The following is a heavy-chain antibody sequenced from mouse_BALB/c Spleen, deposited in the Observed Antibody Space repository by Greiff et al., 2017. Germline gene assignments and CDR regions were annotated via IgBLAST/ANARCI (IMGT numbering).Heavy chain of an antibody. D-gene: IGHD1-2*01. J-gene: IGHJ4*01. Sequence: EVKLVESGGGLVQPGGSLKLSCAASGFTFSSYTMSWVRQTPEKRLEWVAYLSNGGGSTYYPDTVKGRFTISRDNAKNTLYLQMSSLKSEDTAMYYCARHGPLTLDYAMDYWGQGTSVTVSS. V-gene: IGHV5-12-2*01. CDR2: LSNGGGST. CDR3: ARHGPLTLDYAMDY. CDR1: GFTFSSYT.